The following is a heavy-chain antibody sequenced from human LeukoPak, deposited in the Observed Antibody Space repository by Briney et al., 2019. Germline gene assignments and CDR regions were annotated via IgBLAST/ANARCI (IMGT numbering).Heavy chain of an antibody. V-gene: IGHV4-4*07. D-gene: IGHD1-26*01. CDR1: GGSIRNYY. CDR2: IHSSGST. Sequence: SETLSLTCSVSGGSIRNYYWNWIRQSAGRGLELIGRIHSSGSTNYNPSLKSRVTMSVDTSKNQFSLKLTSVTAADTAVYYSTRGAVGSTPHAAFDIWGQGTMVTVSS. J-gene: IGHJ3*02. CDR3: TRGAVGSTPHAAFDI.